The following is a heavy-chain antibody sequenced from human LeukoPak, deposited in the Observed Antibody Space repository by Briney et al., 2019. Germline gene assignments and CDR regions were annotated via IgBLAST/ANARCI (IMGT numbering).Heavy chain of an antibody. CDR3: PRVRDSSGWYFDY. J-gene: IGHJ4*02. CDR1: GGTFSSYA. D-gene: IGHD6-19*01. CDR2: IIPILGIA. Sequence: GASVKVSCKASGGTFSSYAISWVRQAPGQGLEWMGRIIPILGIANYAQKFQGRVTITPDKSTSTANMELSSLRSEDTAVYYCPRVRDSSGWYFDYWGQGTLVTVSP. V-gene: IGHV1-69*04.